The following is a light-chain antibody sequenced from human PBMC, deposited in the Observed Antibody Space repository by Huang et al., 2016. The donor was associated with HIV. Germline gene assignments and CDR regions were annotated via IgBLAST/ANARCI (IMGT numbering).Light chain of an antibody. CDR1: QGILNS. CDR2: ATS. J-gene: IGKJ1*01. Sequence: DIQMTQSPSSLSASLGDRVTIICRASQGILNSLDWYQQKPGKAPKLLLYATSKLESGDPSRFSGSGAGTHYTHTISSLQPEDLATDYCQQYQSVPWTLGQGTKVAI. CDR3: QQYQSVPWT. V-gene: IGKV1-NL1*01.